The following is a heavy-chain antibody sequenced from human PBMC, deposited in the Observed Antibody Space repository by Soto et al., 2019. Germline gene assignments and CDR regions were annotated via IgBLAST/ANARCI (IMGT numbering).Heavy chain of an antibody. CDR2: IVPIFGVA. D-gene: IGHD1-1*01. J-gene: IGHJ5*02. CDR1: GGTFSSYA. V-gene: IGHV1-69*01. CDR3: AKAAHTRYKGNELGTWCDR. Sequence: QVQLVQSGAEVKKPGSSVKVSCKESGGTFSSYAIAWVRQAPGQGLEWMGGIVPIFGVANYAHKFQGRVAITADEATNTAYMELSSLRSDDTAVYYWAKAAHTRYKGNELGTWCDRWGPGNLVTVS.